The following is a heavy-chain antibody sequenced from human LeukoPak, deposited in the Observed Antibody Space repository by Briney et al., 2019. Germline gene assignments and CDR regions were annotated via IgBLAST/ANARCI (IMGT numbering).Heavy chain of an antibody. D-gene: IGHD3-16*01. J-gene: IGHJ3*02. CDR2: LNPNSGNT. CDR1: GYTFTSHD. Sequence: ASVKVSCKASGYTFTSHDINWVRQATGQGLEWMGWLNPNSGNTGYAQKFQDRVTITRNTSISTADMELSSLRSEDTAVYYCARRVGYAAFDIWGQGTMVTVSS. CDR3: ARRVGYAAFDI. V-gene: IGHV1-8*03.